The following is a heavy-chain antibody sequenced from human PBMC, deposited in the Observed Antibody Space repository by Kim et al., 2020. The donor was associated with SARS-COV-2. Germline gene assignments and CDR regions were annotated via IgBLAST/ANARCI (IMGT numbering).Heavy chain of an antibody. Sequence: LKSRVTISVDTSKNQFSLKLSSVTAADTAVYYCAGSENYYGSGSYYPLDYWGQGTLVTVSS. J-gene: IGHJ4*02. D-gene: IGHD3-10*01. V-gene: IGHV4-39*01. CDR3: AGSENYYGSGSYYPLDY.